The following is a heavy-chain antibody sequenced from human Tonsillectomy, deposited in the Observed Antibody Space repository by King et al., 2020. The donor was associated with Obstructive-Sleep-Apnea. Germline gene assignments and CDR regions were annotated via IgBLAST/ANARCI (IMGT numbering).Heavy chain of an antibody. CDR3: ARGGAVAGRARMDYNYGLDV. D-gene: IGHD6-19*01. V-gene: IGHV1-18*01. CDR2: ISADNGDG. Sequence: QLVQSGGEVKKPGASVKVSCKASGYTFINYGISWVRQAPGQGLEWMGWISADNGDGNYAQKLQGRLTMTRDTSTSTAYMALRSLGSDDTAVYYCARGGAVAGRARMDYNYGLDVWGQGTTVTVSS. J-gene: IGHJ6*02. CDR1: GYTFINYG.